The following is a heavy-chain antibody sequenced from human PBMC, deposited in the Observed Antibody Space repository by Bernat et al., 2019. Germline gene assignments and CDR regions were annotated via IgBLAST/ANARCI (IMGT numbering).Heavy chain of an antibody. Sequence: QVYLVQSGGEVKKPGASVKVSCKASGYTFNHHGITWVRQAPGQGLEWMGWISCYNGDTIYAQKFQGRATMTTDRSTSTASMELRDLTSDDTAIYYCARDPSNNSGRNAYFDYWGQGTLVNVSS. CDR3: ARDPSNNSGRNAYFDY. V-gene: IGHV1-18*04. CDR1: GYTFNHHG. J-gene: IGHJ4*02. D-gene: IGHD1-26*01. CDR2: ISCYNGDT.